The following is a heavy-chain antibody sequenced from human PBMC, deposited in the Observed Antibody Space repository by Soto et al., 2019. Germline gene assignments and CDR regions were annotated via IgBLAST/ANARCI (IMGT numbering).Heavy chain of an antibody. Sequence: GGSVRLSCAASGFTFSSYSMNWFRQAPGKGLEWVSSISSSSSYIYYADSVKGRFTISRDNAKNSLYLQMNSLRAEDTAVYYCARTYYYDSSGYSLDYWGQGTLVTVSS. V-gene: IGHV3-21*01. CDR3: ARTYYYDSSGYSLDY. CDR1: GFTFSSYS. D-gene: IGHD3-22*01. CDR2: ISSSSSYI. J-gene: IGHJ4*02.